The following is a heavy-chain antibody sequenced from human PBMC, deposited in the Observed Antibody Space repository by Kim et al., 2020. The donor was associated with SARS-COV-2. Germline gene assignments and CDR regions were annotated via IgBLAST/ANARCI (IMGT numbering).Heavy chain of an antibody. CDR2: IRSKANSYAT. Sequence: GGSLRLSCAASGFTFSGSAMHWVRQASGKGLEWVGRIRSKANSYATAYAASVKGRFTISRDDSKNTAYLQMNSLKTEDTAVYYCSTGASIVGATYYSYGVDASGQATPVTASS. V-gene: IGHV3-73*01. D-gene: IGHD1-26*01. CDR1: GFTFSGSA. J-gene: IGHJ6*02. CDR3: STGASIVGATYYSYGVDA.